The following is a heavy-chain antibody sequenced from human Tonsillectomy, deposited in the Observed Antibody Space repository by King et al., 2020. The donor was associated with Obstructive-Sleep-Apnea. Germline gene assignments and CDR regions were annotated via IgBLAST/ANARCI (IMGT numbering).Heavy chain of an antibody. Sequence: VQLVESGGGLVQPGGSLRLSCAASGCTFSSYSMKWVRQAPGKGLDWVSSITSSSSPINYADSVKGRVTSSREHAKNSLYLQMNSLRVADTAVYYCARDSSGYSPWGQGTLVTVSS. CDR2: ITSSSSPI. CDR3: ARDSSGYSP. CDR1: GCTFSSYS. D-gene: IGHD3-22*01. J-gene: IGHJ5*02. V-gene: IGHV3-48*04.